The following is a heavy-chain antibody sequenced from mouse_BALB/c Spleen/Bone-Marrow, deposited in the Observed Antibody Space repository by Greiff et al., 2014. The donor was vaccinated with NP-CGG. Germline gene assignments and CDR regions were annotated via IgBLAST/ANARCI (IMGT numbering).Heavy chain of an antibody. V-gene: IGHV14-3*02. Sequence: DVKLVESGADLVKPGASVKLSCTTSGFNIKDTFMHWVKQRPEQGLEWIGRIDPASGNTKYDPKLQGKATITADTSSNKVSLQLSGLTSEDTAVYYCAHDAPFTYWGQGTLVTVSA. D-gene: IGHD2-3*01. J-gene: IGHJ3*01. CDR2: IDPASGNT. CDR3: AHDAPFTY. CDR1: GFNIKDTF.